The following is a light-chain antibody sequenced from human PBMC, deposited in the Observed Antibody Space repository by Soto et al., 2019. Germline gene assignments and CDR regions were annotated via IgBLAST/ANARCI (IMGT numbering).Light chain of an antibody. Sequence: DIVLTQSPGTLSLSPREGATLSCRASQSVSSSYLGWYQQKPGQAPRLLIFAASSRATGIPDRFSGSGSGTDFTLTISRLEPEDFAVYYCQQYGSSPYTFGQGTKLEIK. V-gene: IGKV3-20*01. CDR2: AAS. CDR1: QSVSSSY. CDR3: QQYGSSPYT. J-gene: IGKJ2*01.